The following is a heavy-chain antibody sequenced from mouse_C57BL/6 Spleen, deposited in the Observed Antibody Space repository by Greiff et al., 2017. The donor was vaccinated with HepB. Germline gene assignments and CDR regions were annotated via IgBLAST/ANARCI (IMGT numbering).Heavy chain of an antibody. J-gene: IGHJ4*01. CDR1: GFSLTSYG. CDR3: ASLYYDYDDYAMDY. CDR2: IWSGGST. D-gene: IGHD2-4*01. Sequence: QVQLKESGPGLVQPSQSLSITCTVSGFSLTSYGVHWVRQSPGKGLEWLGVIWSGGSTDYNAAFISRLSISKDNSKSQVFFKMNSLQADDTDIYYCASLYYDYDDYAMDYWGQGTSVTVSS. V-gene: IGHV2-2*01.